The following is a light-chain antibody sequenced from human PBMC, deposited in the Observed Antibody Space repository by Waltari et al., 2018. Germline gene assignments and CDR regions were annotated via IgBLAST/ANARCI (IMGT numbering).Light chain of an antibody. J-gene: IGKJ4*01. CDR3: QHYDGSAVT. Sequence: DIVLTQSPGTLSLSPGERATLSCRASQSVSSISFTWHQQRPGQAPRLLIYGTSSRATDIPDRFSGSGSGTDFTLTISRLEPEDFAVYFCQHYDGSAVTFGGGTKVEIK. CDR1: QSVSSIS. V-gene: IGKV3-20*01. CDR2: GTS.